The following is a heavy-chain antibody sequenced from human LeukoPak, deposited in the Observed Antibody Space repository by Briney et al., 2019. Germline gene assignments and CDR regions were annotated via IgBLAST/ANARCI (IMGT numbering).Heavy chain of an antibody. V-gene: IGHV1-69*05. CDR1: GGTFSSYA. D-gene: IGHD3-10*01. CDR2: IIPIFGTA. CDR3: ARLSMVRGVLDY. J-gene: IGHJ4*02. Sequence: SVRVSCKASGGTFSSYAISWVRQAPGQGLEWMGRIIPIFGTANYAHNLQGRVTITTDESTSTAYMELSSLRSEDTAVYYCARLSMVRGVLDYWGQGTLVTVSS.